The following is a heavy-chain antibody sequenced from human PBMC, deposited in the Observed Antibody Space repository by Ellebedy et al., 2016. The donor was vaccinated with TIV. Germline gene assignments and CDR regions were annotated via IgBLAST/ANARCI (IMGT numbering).Heavy chain of an antibody. D-gene: IGHD1-26*01. J-gene: IGHJ4*02. Sequence: PGGSLRLSCAASGFTFTSYAMGWVRQAPGKGLAWVSTVSGSGSNTYYADSVKGRFTISRDNSKNTLYLQMNSLRAEDTAVYYSAKATSGSYYYFDYWGQGTLVTVSS. CDR2: VSGSGSNT. CDR1: GFTFTSYA. CDR3: AKATSGSYYYFDY. V-gene: IGHV3-23*01.